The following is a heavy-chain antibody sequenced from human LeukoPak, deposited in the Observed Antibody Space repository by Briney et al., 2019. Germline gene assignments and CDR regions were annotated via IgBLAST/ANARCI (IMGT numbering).Heavy chain of an antibody. CDR2: IYYSGST. CDR1: GGSISSSSYY. V-gene: IGHV4-39*01. Sequence: TSETLSLTCTVSGGSISSSSYYWGWIRQPPGKGLEWIGSIYYSGSTYYNPSLKSRVTISVDTSKNQFSLKLSSVTAADTAVYYCARTTGCSGGSCYLNWFDPWGQGTLVTVSS. CDR3: ARTTGCSGGSCYLNWFDP. J-gene: IGHJ5*02. D-gene: IGHD2-15*01.